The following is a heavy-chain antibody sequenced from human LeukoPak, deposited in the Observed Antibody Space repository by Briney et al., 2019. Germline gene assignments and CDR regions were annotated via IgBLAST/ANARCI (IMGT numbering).Heavy chain of an antibody. J-gene: IGHJ3*02. Sequence: SETLSLTCTASGGSISSSSYYWGWIRQPPGKGLEWIGSIYYSGSTYYNPSLKSRVTISVDTSKNQFSLKLSSVPAADTAVYYCADYDFWSGLDAFDIWGQGTMVTVSS. V-gene: IGHV4-39*07. CDR2: IYYSGST. D-gene: IGHD3-3*01. CDR1: GGSISSSSYY. CDR3: ADYDFWSGLDAFDI.